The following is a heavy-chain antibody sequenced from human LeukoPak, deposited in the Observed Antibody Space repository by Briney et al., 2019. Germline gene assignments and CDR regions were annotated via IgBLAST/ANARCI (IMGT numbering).Heavy chain of an antibody. D-gene: IGHD2-2*01. V-gene: IGHV1-18*04. Sequence: VPSVKVSCTASVYTFTRFGISWVREAAGQGLEYMGWISAYNGNTNYAQKLRARVTMTTDTSTSTAYLELRSLRSDDTAVYYSARSPPGYCSSTSCEDPWFDSWGQGTLVTVSS. CDR2: ISAYNGNT. J-gene: IGHJ5*01. CDR3: ARSPPGYCSSTSCEDPWFDS. CDR1: VYTFTRFG.